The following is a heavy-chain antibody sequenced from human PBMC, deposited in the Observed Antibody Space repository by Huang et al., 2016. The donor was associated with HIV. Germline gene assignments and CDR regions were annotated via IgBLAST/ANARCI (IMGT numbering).Heavy chain of an antibody. CDR3: AKGIKSSGSYYFDY. D-gene: IGHD3-10*01. CDR1: GFTFNNYA. V-gene: IGHV3-23*01. J-gene: IGHJ4*02. CDR2: SSGNGGST. Sequence: EVQLLESGGGLVQPGGSLRLSCAAFGFTFNNYARNWVRQAQGKGLEWVSTSSGNGGSTYYADSVKGRFTISRDNSKNTLYLHMNSLRVEDTAVYYCAKGIKSSGSYYFDYWGQGTLVTVSS.